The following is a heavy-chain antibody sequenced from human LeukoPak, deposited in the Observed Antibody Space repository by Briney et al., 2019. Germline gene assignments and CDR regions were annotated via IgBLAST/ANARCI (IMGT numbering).Heavy chain of an antibody. CDR1: GFPFSSHG. Sequence: GGSLRLSCAGSGFPFSSHGMNWVRQAPGKGLEWVSGISPGGGPTYYADSVKGRFTISRDDLKSTLYLQMKTLRAEDTAVYYCAKGGAWLRFDDWGQGILVTVSS. CDR2: ISPGGGPT. CDR3: AKGGAWLRFDD. V-gene: IGHV3-23*01. D-gene: IGHD5-12*01. J-gene: IGHJ4*02.